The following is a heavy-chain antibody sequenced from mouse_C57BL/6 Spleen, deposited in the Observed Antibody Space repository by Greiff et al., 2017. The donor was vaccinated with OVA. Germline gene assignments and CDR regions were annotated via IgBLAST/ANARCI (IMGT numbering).Heavy chain of an antibody. Sequence: VQLKESGPELVKPGASVKMSCKASGYTFTDYNMHWVKQSHGKSLEWIGYINPNNGGTSYNQKFKGKATLTVNKSSSTAYMELRSLTSEDSAVYYCARWDYDYEYYAMDYWGQGTSVTVSS. J-gene: IGHJ4*01. D-gene: IGHD2-4*01. CDR1: GYTFTDYN. CDR3: ARWDYDYEYYAMDY. V-gene: IGHV1-22*01. CDR2: INPNNGGT.